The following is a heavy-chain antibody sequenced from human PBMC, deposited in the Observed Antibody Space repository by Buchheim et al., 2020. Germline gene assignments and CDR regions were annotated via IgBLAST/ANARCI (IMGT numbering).Heavy chain of an antibody. J-gene: IGHJ4*02. Sequence: QVQLVESGGGVVQPGRSLRLSCAASGFTFSSYGMHWVRQAPGTGLEWVAVISYDGGNKDYADSVKGRFTTSRDNSKNTLYLQMNSLRAEDTAVYYCAKGDGDQWELLLGFEYWGQG. D-gene: IGHD1-26*01. CDR1: GFTFSSYG. CDR3: AKGDGDQWELLLGFEY. CDR2: ISYDGGNK. V-gene: IGHV3-30*18.